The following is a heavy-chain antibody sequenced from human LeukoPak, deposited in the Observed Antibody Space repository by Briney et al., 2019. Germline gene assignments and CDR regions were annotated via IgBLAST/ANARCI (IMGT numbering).Heavy chain of an antibody. J-gene: IGHJ4*02. Sequence: PGGSLRLSCAASGFTVSSNYMSWVRQAPGKGLEWVSVIYSGGSTYYADSVKGRFTISRDNSKNTLYLQMNSLRAEDTAVYYCAKDRVATMVRGVIDWGQGTLVTVSS. D-gene: IGHD3-10*01. CDR3: AKDRVATMVRGVID. V-gene: IGHV3-53*05. CDR1: GFTVSSNY. CDR2: IYSGGST.